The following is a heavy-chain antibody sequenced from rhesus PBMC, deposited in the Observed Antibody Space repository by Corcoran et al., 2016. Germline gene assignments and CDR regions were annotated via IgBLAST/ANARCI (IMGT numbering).Heavy chain of an antibody. Sequence: EVQLVQSGAEVKKPGASVKISCKASGYTFTDYYLHWVRQAPGKGLEWMGRVDPEDGEAINAQKFQDRVTITADTSTDTAYMELSSLRSEDTAVYYCATGGAAGNRVAGDAFDCWGQGLRVTVSS. CDR1: GYTFTDYY. CDR3: ATGGAAGNRVAGDAFDC. CDR2: VDPEDGEA. V-gene: IGHV1-111*02. J-gene: IGHJ3*01. D-gene: IGHD6-31*01.